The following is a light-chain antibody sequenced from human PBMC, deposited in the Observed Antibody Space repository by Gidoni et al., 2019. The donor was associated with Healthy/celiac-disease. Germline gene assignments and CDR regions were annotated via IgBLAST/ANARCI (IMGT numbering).Light chain of an antibody. CDR3: QQYDNLPLT. CDR2: DAS. CDR1: QDISTY. J-gene: IGKJ4*01. Sequence: DIQMTQSPSSLSASVGDRVTITCQASQDISTYLNWFQQKPGKAPKLLIYDASNLETGVPSRVSGGGSGTHFTFTISSLQPEDIATYYCQQYDNLPLTFGGGTKVEIK. V-gene: IGKV1-33*01.